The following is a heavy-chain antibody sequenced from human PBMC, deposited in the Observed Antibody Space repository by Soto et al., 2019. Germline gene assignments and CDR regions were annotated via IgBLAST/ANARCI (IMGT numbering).Heavy chain of an antibody. D-gene: IGHD3-22*01. CDR3: ARDDFDSSDYTTNWFDP. Sequence: SETLSLTWGVSGDSISNSRFFWAWVRQPPGEGLEWIGSIYHTGNAYYNPSLKSRVTISVDTSKNQFSLKVTSVTAADTALYYCARDDFDSSDYTTNWFDPWGQGTLVTVSS. V-gene: IGHV4-39*01. CDR2: IYHTGNA. CDR1: GDSISNSRFF. J-gene: IGHJ5*02.